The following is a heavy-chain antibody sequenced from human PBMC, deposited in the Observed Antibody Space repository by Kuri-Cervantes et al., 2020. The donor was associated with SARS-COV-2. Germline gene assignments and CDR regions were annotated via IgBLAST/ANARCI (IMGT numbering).Heavy chain of an antibody. CDR2: ISYDGSNK. D-gene: IGHD2-2*01. CDR1: GFTFSSYA. Sequence: GESLKISCAASGFTFSSYAMHWVRQAPGKGLEWVAVISYDGSNKYYADSVKGRFTISRDNSKNTLYLQMNSLRAEDTAVYYCVQQIAVVDYYFDFWGQGTLVTVSS. CDR3: VQQIAVVDYYFDF. V-gene: IGHV3-30-3*01. J-gene: IGHJ4*02.